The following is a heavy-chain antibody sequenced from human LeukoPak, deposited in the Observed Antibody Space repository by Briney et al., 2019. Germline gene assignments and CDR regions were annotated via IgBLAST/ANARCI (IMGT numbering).Heavy chain of an antibody. CDR3: AKGLYSSSWYYFDY. J-gene: IGHJ4*02. D-gene: IGHD6-13*01. V-gene: IGHV3-9*01. CDR2: ISWNSGSI. Sequence: PGRSLRLSCAASGFTFDDYAMHWVRQAPGKGLEWVSSISWNSGSIGYADSVKGRFTISRDNAKNSLYLQMNSPRAEDTALYYCAKGLYSSSWYYFDYWGQGTLVTVSS. CDR1: GFTFDDYA.